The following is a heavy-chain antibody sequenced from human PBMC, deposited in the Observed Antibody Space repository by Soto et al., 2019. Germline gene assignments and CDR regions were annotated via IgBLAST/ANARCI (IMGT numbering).Heavy chain of an antibody. CDR2: INYSGST. D-gene: IGHD7-27*01. CDR3: ARRLGTDSSRWFDP. CDR1: GGSISSSSYY. Sequence: PEETLSLTCTVSGGSISSSSYYWGWIRQPPGKGLEWIGHINYSGSTYYNPSLKSRVTISTDTSKNQFSLKLSSVTAADTAVYHCARRLGTDSSRWFDPWGQGTLVTVSS. V-gene: IGHV4-39*01. J-gene: IGHJ5*02.